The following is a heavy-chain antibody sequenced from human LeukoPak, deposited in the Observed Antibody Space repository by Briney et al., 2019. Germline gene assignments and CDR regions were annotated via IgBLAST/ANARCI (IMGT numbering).Heavy chain of an antibody. V-gene: IGHV7-4-1*02. CDR2: INTNTGNP. CDR1: GYTFTSYA. D-gene: IGHD3-22*01. J-gene: IGHJ4*02. Sequence: ASVKVSCKVSGYTFTSYAMNWMRQAPGQGLEWMGWINTNTGNPTYVQGFTGRFVFSLDTSVSTAYLQISSLKAEDTAVYYCARGLSEFYYDSSGYPLWGQGTLVTVSS. CDR3: ARGLSEFYYDSSGYPL.